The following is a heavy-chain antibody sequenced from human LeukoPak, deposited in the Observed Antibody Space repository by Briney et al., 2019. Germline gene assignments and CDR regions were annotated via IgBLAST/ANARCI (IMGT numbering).Heavy chain of an antibody. CDR3: ARVGAVTTGSAFDY. CDR1: GGSISSYY. Sequence: SETLSLTCTVSGGSISSYYWSWIRQPAGKGLEWIGRIYTSGSTNYNPSLKSRVTMSVDTSKNQFSLKLSSVTAADTAVYYCARVGAVTTGSAFDYWGQGTLVTVSS. J-gene: IGHJ4*02. D-gene: IGHD4-17*01. V-gene: IGHV4-4*07. CDR2: IYTSGST.